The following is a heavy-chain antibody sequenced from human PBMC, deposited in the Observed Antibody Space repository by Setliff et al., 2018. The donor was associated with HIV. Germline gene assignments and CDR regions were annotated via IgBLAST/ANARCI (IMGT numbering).Heavy chain of an antibody. CDR3: AGDRSLRFSQSPSLNYFDS. CDR1: SYSIDNGYY. Sequence: SETLSLTCAVFSYSIDNGYYWAWIRQAPGKGLEWIGRIYNSGNTDYNPSLRSRATISVDISKNRFSLKLTSVAATDTAVYFCAGDRSLRFSQSPSLNYFDSWGQGAQVTVSS. CDR2: IYNSGNT. D-gene: IGHD5-12*01. V-gene: IGHV4-38-2*02. J-gene: IGHJ4*02.